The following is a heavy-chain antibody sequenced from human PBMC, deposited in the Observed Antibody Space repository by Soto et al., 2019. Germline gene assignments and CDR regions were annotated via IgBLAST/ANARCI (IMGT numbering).Heavy chain of an antibody. Sequence: EVQLLESGGGLVQPGGSLRLSCAASGFTFSAYAMSWVRQAPGKGLEWVSASSGTSPITYYADSVQGRFTISRDSSRKTLFLQMNTLRAEDTAVYFCAIRIFGVEYWGQGTQVTVSS. D-gene: IGHD3-3*01. CDR1: GFTFSAYA. CDR2: SSGTSPIT. CDR3: AIRIFGVEY. J-gene: IGHJ4*02. V-gene: IGHV3-23*01.